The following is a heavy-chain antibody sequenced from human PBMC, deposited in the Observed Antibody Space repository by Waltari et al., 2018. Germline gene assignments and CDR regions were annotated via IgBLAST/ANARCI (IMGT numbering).Heavy chain of an antibody. D-gene: IGHD5-12*01. CDR2: IYYSGST. CDR3: AREVPRNGYIGLIYYYMDV. Sequence: QLQLQESGPGLVKPSETLSLTCTVPGGSLSSSSYFWAWIRQPPGKGVEWIGSIYYSGSTYYNLSRKSRVTSSVNRSTNQVSLKLTSVTAADTAVYFCAREVPRNGYIGLIYYYMDVWGKGTTVTVSS. J-gene: IGHJ6*03. CDR1: GGSLSSSSYF. V-gene: IGHV4-39*01.